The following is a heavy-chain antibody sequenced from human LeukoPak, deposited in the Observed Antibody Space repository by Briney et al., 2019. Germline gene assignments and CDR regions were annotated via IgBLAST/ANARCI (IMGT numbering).Heavy chain of an antibody. CDR3: ARSHHYYDRNLDY. CDR2: INPNSGGT. J-gene: IGHJ4*02. D-gene: IGHD3-22*01. V-gene: IGHV1-2*02. CDR1: GYTFTGYY. Sequence: ASVKVSCKASGYTFTGYYMHWVRQAPGQGLEWMGWINPNSGGTNYAQKFQGRVTMTRDTSISTAYMELGGLRSDDTAVYYCARSHHYYDRNLDYWGQGTLVTVSS.